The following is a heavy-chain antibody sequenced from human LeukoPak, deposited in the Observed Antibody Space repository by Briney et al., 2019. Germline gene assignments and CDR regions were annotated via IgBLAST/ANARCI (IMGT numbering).Heavy chain of an antibody. CDR2: ICYDGTNK. J-gene: IGHJ4*02. D-gene: IGHD5-12*01. CDR3: ARDGSGYEIDY. Sequence: GGSLRLSCAASGFTFSSFGMHWVRQAPGKGLEWVAVICYDGTNKYYADSVRGRFTISRDNSQNSLYLQINSLRAEDTAVYYCARDGSGYEIDYWGQGTLVTVSS. CDR1: GFTFSSFG. V-gene: IGHV3-33*01.